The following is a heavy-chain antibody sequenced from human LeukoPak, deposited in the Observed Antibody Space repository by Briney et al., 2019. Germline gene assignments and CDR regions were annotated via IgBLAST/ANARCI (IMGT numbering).Heavy chain of an antibody. V-gene: IGHV1-24*01. CDR1: GYTLTELS. Sequence: ASVKVSCKVSGYTLTELSMHWVRQAPGKGLEWMGGFDPEDGETIYAQKFQGRVTMTEDTSTDTAYMELSSLRSEDTAVYYCATVGRGGWFGELLNYWGQGTLVTVSS. J-gene: IGHJ4*02. D-gene: IGHD3-10*01. CDR2: FDPEDGET. CDR3: ATVGRGGWFGELLNY.